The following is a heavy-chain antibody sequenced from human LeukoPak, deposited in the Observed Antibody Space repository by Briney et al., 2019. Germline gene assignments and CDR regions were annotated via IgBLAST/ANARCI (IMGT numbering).Heavy chain of an antibody. V-gene: IGHV3-74*01. Sequence: GGSLRLSCAASGFTFRSSWMHWVRQAPGKGLVCVSRINADEGTTNYADSVKGRFTISRDNAKNKLYLQMNSLRAEDTAVYYCARGDGSSGWYFDYWGQGTLVTVSS. CDR3: ARGDGSSGWYFDY. D-gene: IGHD6-19*01. CDR1: GFTFRSSW. CDR2: INADEGTT. J-gene: IGHJ4*02.